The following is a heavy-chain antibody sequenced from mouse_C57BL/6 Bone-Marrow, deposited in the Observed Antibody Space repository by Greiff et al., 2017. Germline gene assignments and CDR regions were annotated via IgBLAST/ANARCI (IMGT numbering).Heavy chain of an antibody. CDR2: IFPGSGSP. J-gene: IGHJ3*01. D-gene: IGHD2-2*01. CDR3: ARRYGYDPAWFAY. V-gene: IGHV1-75*01. Sequence: QVQLQQSGAELVKPGASVKISCKASGYTFTDSYINWVKQRPGQGLEWIGWIFPGSGSPYYNEKFKGKATLTVDKSSSTAYMLLSSRTSEDSAVYFCARRYGYDPAWFAYWGQGTLVTVSA. CDR1: GYTFTDSY.